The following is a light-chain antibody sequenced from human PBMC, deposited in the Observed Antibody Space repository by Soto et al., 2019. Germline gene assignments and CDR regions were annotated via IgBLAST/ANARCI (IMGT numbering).Light chain of an antibody. J-gene: IGKJ5*01. CDR1: QVISTS. Sequence: DIQLTQSPSFPSPSIGESVTITCRASQVISTSLAWYQVKPGKAPKLLIYAASTLESGVPSRFSGSGSGTHFTLTISSLQPGDFATYYCQQLHGYPITFGQGTRVDIK. CDR2: AAS. CDR3: QQLHGYPIT. V-gene: IGKV1-9*01.